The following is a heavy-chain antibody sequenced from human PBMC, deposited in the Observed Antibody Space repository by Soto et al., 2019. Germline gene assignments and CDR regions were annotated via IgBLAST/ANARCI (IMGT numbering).Heavy chain of an antibody. V-gene: IGHV4-31*03. CDR1: GGSISSGGYY. Sequence: PSETLSLTCTVSGGSISSGGYYWSWIRQHPGKGLEWIGYIYYSGSTYYNPSLKSRVTISVDTSKNQFSLKLSSVTAADTAVYYCAREANLEWSHFYYYYGMDVWGQGTTVTVSS. J-gene: IGHJ6*02. CDR2: IYYSGST. D-gene: IGHD3-3*01. CDR3: AREANLEWSHFYYYYGMDV.